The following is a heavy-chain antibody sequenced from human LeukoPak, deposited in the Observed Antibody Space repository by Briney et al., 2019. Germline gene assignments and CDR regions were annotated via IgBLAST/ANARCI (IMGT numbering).Heavy chain of an antibody. D-gene: IGHD2-2*01. CDR2: IYYSGST. CDR1: GGSISSYY. Sequence: SETLSLTCTVSGGSISSYYWSWIRQPPGKGLEWIGYIYYSGSTNYNPSLKSRVTISVDTSKNQFSLKLSSVTAADTAVYYCARVEGYCSSTSCYGEYNWFDPWGQGTLVTVSS. CDR3: ARVEGYCSSTSCYGEYNWFDP. J-gene: IGHJ5*02. V-gene: IGHV4-59*01.